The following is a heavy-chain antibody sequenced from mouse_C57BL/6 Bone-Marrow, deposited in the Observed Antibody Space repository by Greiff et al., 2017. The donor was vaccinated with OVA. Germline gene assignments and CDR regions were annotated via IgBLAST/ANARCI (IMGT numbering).Heavy chain of an antibody. CDR3: ARSWLLRPFAY. Sequence: QVQLKESGPGLVQPSQSLSITCTVSGFSLTSYGVHWVRQSPGKGLEWLGVIWRGGSTDYNAAFISRLSISKDNSKSQVFFKMNSLQADDTAIYYCARSWLLRPFAYWGQGTLVTVSA. J-gene: IGHJ3*01. V-gene: IGHV2-2*01. CDR1: GFSLTSYG. D-gene: IGHD2-3*01. CDR2: IWRGGST.